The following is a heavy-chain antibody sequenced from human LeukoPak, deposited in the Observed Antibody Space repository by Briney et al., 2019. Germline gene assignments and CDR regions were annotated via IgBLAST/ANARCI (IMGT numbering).Heavy chain of an antibody. CDR2: IVFGSGNT. J-gene: IGHJ6*03. Sequence: SVKVSFKASGFTFTSSAMQWVRQARGQRVEWIGWIVFGSGNTNYSQKFQERVTITRDMSTSTAYMELSSLRSEDTAVYYCAANYGDYVRYYYMDVWGKGTTVTVSS. D-gene: IGHD4-17*01. CDR1: GFTFTSSA. CDR3: AANYGDYVRYYYMDV. V-gene: IGHV1-58*02.